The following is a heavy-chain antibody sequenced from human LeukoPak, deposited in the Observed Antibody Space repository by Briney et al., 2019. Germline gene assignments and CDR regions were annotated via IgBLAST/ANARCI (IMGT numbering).Heavy chain of an antibody. CDR1: GGSFSGYY. J-gene: IGHJ4*02. CDR2: INHSGST. D-gene: IGHD3-22*01. Sequence: PSETLSLTCAVYGGSFSGYYWSWIRQPPGNGLEWIGEINHSGSTNYNPSLTSRVTISVDTSKNQFSLKPSSVTAADTAVYYCARGPYDSSGYYSDYWGQGTLVTVSS. CDR3: ARGPYDSSGYYSDY. V-gene: IGHV4-34*01.